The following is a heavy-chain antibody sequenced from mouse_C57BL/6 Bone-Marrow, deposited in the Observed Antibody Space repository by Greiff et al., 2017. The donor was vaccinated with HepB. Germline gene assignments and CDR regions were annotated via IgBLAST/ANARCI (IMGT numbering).Heavy chain of an antibody. V-gene: IGHV5-4*01. CDR3: ARDRDWDGGFAY. Sequence: DVHLVESGGGLVKPGGSLKLSCAASGFTFSSYAMSWVRQTPEKRLEWVATISDGGSYTYYPDNVKGRVTISRDNAKNNLYLQMSHLKSEDTAMYYCARDRDWDGGFAYWGQGTLVTVSA. CDR1: GFTFSSYA. J-gene: IGHJ3*01. CDR2: ISDGGSYT. D-gene: IGHD4-1*01.